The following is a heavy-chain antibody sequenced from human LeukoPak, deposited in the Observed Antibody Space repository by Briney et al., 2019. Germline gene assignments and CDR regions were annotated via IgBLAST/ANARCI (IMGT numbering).Heavy chain of an antibody. Sequence: SETLSLTCAVYGGSFGGHYWSRIRQPPGKGLEWIGEINHSGSTNYKPSLKSRVTLSVDSSKNQFSLKLSSVTAADTAVYYCARANIAVRRYYYYMDVWGKGSTVTVSS. CDR1: GGSFGGHY. J-gene: IGHJ6*03. CDR2: INHSGST. CDR3: ARANIAVRRYYYYMDV. D-gene: IGHD6-6*01. V-gene: IGHV4-34*01.